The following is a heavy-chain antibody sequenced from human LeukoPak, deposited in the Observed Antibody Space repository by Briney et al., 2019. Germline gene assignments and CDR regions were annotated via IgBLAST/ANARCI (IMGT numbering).Heavy chain of an antibody. Sequence: GASVKVSCKASGYTFTSYDINWVRQATGQGLEWMGWISAYNGNTNYAQKLQGRVTMTTDTSTSTAYMELRSLRSDDTAVYYCARNDFPSDRYCSSTSCWFPFDYWGQGTLVTVSS. CDR2: ISAYNGNT. V-gene: IGHV1-18*01. CDR1: GYTFTSYD. D-gene: IGHD2-2*01. J-gene: IGHJ4*02. CDR3: ARNDFPSDRYCSSTSCWFPFDY.